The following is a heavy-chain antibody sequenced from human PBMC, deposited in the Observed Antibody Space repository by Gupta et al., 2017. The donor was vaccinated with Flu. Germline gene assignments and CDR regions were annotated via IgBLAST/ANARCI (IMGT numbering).Heavy chain of an antibody. Sequence: QVQLQESGPGLVKPSQTLSLTCTVSGGSISSGSSYWSWIRQPAGEGLEWIGRIYTSGSTNYNPSLKSRVTISVDTSKNQFSLKLSSVTAADTAVYYCARDLRHYCSGGSCYNYYGMDVWGQGTTVTVSS. J-gene: IGHJ6*02. V-gene: IGHV4-61*02. D-gene: IGHD2-15*01. CDR2: IYTSGST. CDR1: GGSISSGSSY. CDR3: ARDLRHYCSGGSCYNYYGMDV.